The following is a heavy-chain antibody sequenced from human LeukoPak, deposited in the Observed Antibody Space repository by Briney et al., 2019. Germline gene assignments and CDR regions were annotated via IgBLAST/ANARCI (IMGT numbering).Heavy chain of an antibody. CDR3: ARQEDHDYFDYYFDY. CDR1: GGSINYYY. J-gene: IGHJ4*02. D-gene: IGHD4-17*01. CDR2: INYSGST. V-gene: IGHV4-59*08. Sequence: SETLSLTCTVSGGSINYYYWSWIRQPPGKGLEWIGFINYSGSTNYSHSLKSRVSISVDTSKNQFSLKLSSVTAADTAVYYCARQEDHDYFDYYFDYWGQGTLVTVSS.